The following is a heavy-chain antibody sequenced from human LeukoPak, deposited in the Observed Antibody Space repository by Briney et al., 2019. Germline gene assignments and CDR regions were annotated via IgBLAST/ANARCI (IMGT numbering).Heavy chain of an antibody. Sequence: TGGSLRLSCAASGFTVSTNYMSWVLQAPGKGLEWVSGIYSGGNTYYADSVKGRFTISRDNSKNTLYLQMNSLRTEDAAVYYCARGRMSSGWHCHWCDPWGQGTLVTVSS. CDR3: ARGRMSSGWHCHWCDP. V-gene: IGHV3-53*01. J-gene: IGHJ5*02. CDR2: IYSGGNT. D-gene: IGHD6-19*01. CDR1: GFTVSTNY.